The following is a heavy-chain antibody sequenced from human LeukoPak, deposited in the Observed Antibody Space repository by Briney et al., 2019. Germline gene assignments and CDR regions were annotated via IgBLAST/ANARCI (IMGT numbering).Heavy chain of an antibody. V-gene: IGHV1-24*01. Sequence: GASVKVSCKVSGYTLTELSMHWVRQAPGKGLEWMGGFDPEDGETIYAQKFQGRVTMTEDTSTDTAYMELSSLRSEDTAVYYCATAARDPRPNEYYFDYWGQGTLVTVSS. CDR2: FDPEDGET. J-gene: IGHJ4*02. CDR3: ATAARDPRPNEYYFDY. CDR1: GYTLTELS.